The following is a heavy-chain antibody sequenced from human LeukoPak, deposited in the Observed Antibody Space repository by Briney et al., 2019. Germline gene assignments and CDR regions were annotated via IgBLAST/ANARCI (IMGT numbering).Heavy chain of an antibody. CDR3: ARKRVFCSSTSCYRAEFDY. J-gene: IGHJ4*02. D-gene: IGHD2-2*02. CDR2: ISGGSSYI. CDR1: GFTFSSYS. Sequence: PGGSLRLSCAASGFTFSSYSMSCVRQAPGKGLEWVSSISGGSSYIYYADSVKGRFTISRDNAKNSLYLQMNSLTAEDTAVYYCARKRVFCSSTSCYRAEFDYWGQGTLVTVSS. V-gene: IGHV3-21*01.